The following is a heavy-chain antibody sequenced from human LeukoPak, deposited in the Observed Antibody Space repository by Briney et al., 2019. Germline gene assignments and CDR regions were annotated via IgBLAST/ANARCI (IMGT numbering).Heavy chain of an antibody. D-gene: IGHD6-19*01. CDR1: GGSCSGYY. CDR2: INHSGST. J-gene: IGHJ4*02. Sequence: SETLSLTCAVYGGSCSGYYWSWIRQPPGKGLEWIGEINHSGSTNYNPSLKSRVTISVDTSKNQFSLKLSSVTAADTAVYYCAKGSGWYYVSFDYWGQGTLVTVSS. CDR3: AKGSGWYYVSFDY. V-gene: IGHV4-34*01.